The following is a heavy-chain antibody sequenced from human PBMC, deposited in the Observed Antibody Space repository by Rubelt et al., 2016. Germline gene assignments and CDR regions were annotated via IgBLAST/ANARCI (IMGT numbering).Heavy chain of an antibody. V-gene: IGHV3-30*04. CDR1: GFTFSSYA. CDR2: ISYDGSNK. CDR3: ARDGAEWSKGDDAFDI. J-gene: IGHJ3*02. Sequence: VQLVESGGGLVKPGGSLRLSCAASGFTFSSYAMHWVRQAPGKGLEWVAVISYDGSNKYYADSVKVRFTISRDNSKNTLYLQMNSLRAEDTAVYYCARDGAEWSKGDDAFDIWGQGTMVTVSS. D-gene: IGHD3-3*01.